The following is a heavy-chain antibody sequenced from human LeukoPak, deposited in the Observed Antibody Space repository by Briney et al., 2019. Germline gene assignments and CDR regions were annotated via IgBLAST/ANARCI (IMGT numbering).Heavy chain of an antibody. Sequence: SETLSLTCTVSGGSISSYYWSWIRQPPGKGLEWIGYIYYSGSTNYNPSLKSRVTISVDTSKNQFSLKLSSVTAADTAVYYCARDLGAPYYDFWSGYYPGGFDPWGQGTLVTVSS. CDR3: ARDLGAPYYDFWSGYYPGGFDP. J-gene: IGHJ5*02. D-gene: IGHD3-3*01. CDR1: GGSISSYY. V-gene: IGHV4-59*01. CDR2: IYYSGST.